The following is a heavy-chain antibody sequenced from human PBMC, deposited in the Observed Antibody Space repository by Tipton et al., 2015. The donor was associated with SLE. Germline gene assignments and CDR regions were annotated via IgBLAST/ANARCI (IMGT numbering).Heavy chain of an antibody. CDR1: GYSISSGYY. CDR2: MYHSDSS. Sequence: TLSLTCTVSGYSISSGYYWGWIRQPPGKGLEWIGSMYHSDSSYYNPSLKSRVTISVDTSKNQFSLKLKSVTAADTAVYYCARGSSYYGLGGDYWGQGTLVTVSS. J-gene: IGHJ4*02. CDR3: ARGSSYYGLGGDY. V-gene: IGHV4-38-2*02. D-gene: IGHD3-10*01.